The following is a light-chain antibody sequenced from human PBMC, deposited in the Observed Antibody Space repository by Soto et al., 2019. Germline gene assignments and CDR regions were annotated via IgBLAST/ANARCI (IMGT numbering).Light chain of an antibody. CDR3: QQYNSYPLT. J-gene: IGKJ4*01. CDR1: QGISSF. V-gene: IGKV1-9*01. CDR2: VAS. Sequence: DIQLTQSPSFLSASVGDRVTITCRASQGISSFLAWYQQKPVKAPKLLIYVASTLQSGVPSRFSGSGSGTEFTLTISSLQPEDFATYYCQQYNSYPLTFGGGTKVEIK.